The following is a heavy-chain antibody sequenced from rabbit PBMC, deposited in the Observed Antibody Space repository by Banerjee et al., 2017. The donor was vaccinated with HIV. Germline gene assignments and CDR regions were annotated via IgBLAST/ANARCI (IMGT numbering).Heavy chain of an antibody. CDR1: GIDFSSSYY. CDR2: IYTTSGHT. V-gene: IGHV1S43*01. J-gene: IGHJ6*01. Sequence: QQQLEESGGGLVKPGGTLTLTCKASGIDFSSSYYMCWVRQAPGKGLEWIACIYTTSGHTYYASWAKGRFTISKTSSTVDLKMTSLTAADTATYFCARNVAGVGALGYAVWGPGTLVTVS. D-gene: IGHD6-1*01. CDR3: ARNVAGVGALGYAV.